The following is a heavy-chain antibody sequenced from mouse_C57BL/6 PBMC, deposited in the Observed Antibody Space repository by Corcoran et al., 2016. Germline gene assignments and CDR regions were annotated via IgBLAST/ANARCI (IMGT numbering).Heavy chain of an antibody. D-gene: IGHD2-10*02. J-gene: IGHJ3*01. CDR3: AREYGNYGFAY. CDR2: ISYDGSN. CDR1: GYSITSGYY. V-gene: IGHV3-6*01. Sequence: DVQLQESGPGLVKPSQSLSLTCSVTGYSITSGYYWNWIRQFPGNKLEWMGYISYDGSNNYNPSLKNRISITRDTSKNQFFLKLNSVTTEDTATYYCAREYGNYGFAYWGQGTLVTVSA.